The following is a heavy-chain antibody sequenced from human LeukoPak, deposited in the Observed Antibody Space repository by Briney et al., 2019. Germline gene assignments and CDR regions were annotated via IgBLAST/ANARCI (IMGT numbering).Heavy chain of an antibody. CDR2: IYYSGST. J-gene: IGHJ5*02. Sequence: PSQTLSLTCTVSGGSISRGGYYWSWIRQHPGKGLEWIGYIYYSGSTYYNPSLKSRVTISVDTSKNQFSLKLSSVTAADTAVYYCARAGIVVATPNWFDPWGQGTLVTVSS. D-gene: IGHD3-22*01. V-gene: IGHV4-31*03. CDR1: GGSISRGGYY. CDR3: ARAGIVVATPNWFDP.